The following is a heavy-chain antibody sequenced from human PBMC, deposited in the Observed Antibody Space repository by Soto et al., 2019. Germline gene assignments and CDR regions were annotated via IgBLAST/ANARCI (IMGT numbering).Heavy chain of an antibody. J-gene: IGHJ5*02. CDR1: GGSINSYS. Sequence: SETLSLTCTVSGGSINSYSWSWIRQPPGKGLEWIGYIYYTGSTDYSPTLKRRVAISVDTSKNQFSLNLSSVTAADTAVYYCARTLKPTRNTDTNWFDPWGQGTLVTVSS. CDR2: IYYTGST. CDR3: ARTLKPTRNTDTNWFDP. D-gene: IGHD1-1*01. V-gene: IGHV4-59*01.